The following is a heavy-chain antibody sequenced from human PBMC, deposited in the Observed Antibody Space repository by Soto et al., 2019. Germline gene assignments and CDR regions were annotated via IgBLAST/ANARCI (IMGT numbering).Heavy chain of an antibody. D-gene: IGHD4-17*01. CDR1: GFTFSSYS. CDR3: ARGGRLLRDNWSDP. J-gene: IGHJ5*02. Sequence: GGSLRLSCAAPGFTFSSYSMNWVRQALGKGLEWVASISSSSGNIDFADTVKGRFTISRDNTKNSLYLQMNSLRAEDTAMYYCARGGRLLRDNWSDPWGQGT. CDR2: ISSSSGNI. V-gene: IGHV3-21*01.